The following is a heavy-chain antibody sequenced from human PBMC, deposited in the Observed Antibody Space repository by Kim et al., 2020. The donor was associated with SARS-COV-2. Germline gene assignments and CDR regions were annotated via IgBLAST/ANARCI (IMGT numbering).Heavy chain of an antibody. D-gene: IGHD6-13*01. CDR1: GFTFSSYT. V-gene: IGHV3-30*04. CDR2: ISFDGSNK. CDR3: ARDSRGSSTWHAGAFDI. J-gene: IGHJ3*02. Sequence: GGSLRLSCAASGFTFSSYTMHWVRQAPGKGLEWVAVISFDGSNKYYADSVRGRFTISRDNSKNTLYLQMSTRRVVDTAVYYCARDSRGSSTWHAGAFDIWGQGTMVTVSS.